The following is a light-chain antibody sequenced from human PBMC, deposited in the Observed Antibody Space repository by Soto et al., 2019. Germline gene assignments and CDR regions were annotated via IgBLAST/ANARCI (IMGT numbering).Light chain of an antibody. V-gene: IGKV3-11*01. Sequence: EIVLTQSPPTLSLSPGERATLSCRASQSVSTYLAWYQQKPGQAPRLLIYDASTRATGIPARFSGSGSGTDFTLTISSLEPEDFAVYDCQQRSNWPPTWTFGQGTKVEIK. J-gene: IGKJ1*01. CDR1: QSVSTY. CDR2: DAS. CDR3: QQRSNWPPTWT.